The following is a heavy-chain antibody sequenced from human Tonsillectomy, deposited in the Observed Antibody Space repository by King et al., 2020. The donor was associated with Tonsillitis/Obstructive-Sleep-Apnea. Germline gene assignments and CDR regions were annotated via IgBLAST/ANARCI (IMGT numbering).Heavy chain of an antibody. V-gene: IGHV3-9*01. Sequence: QLVQSGGGLVQPGRSLRLSCAASGFTFDDYAMHWVRQAPGKGLEWVSGISWNSGSIGYADSVKGRFTISRDNAKNSLYLQMNSLRAEDTALYYCAKVLMATIANDAFDIWGQGTMVTVSS. CDR3: AKVLMATIANDAFDI. J-gene: IGHJ3*02. CDR1: GFTFDDYA. CDR2: ISWNSGSI. D-gene: IGHD5-24*01.